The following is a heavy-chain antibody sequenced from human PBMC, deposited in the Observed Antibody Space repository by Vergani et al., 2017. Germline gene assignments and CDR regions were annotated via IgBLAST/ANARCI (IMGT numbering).Heavy chain of an antibody. D-gene: IGHD1-1*01. CDR2: ISYDGTQK. J-gene: IGHJ1*01. Sequence: QVHLVESGRGVVQPGRSLRLSCVVSGFTSSYYGMHWVRPAPGKGLEWVAVISYDGTQKYYADSVKGRFTISRDNSKSTLYLQMNSLRTEDTAVYYCATKSCGTPGCQIGYFREWGQGTLVTVSS. CDR1: GFTSSYYG. V-gene: IGHV3-30*03. CDR3: ATKSCGTPGCQIGYFRE.